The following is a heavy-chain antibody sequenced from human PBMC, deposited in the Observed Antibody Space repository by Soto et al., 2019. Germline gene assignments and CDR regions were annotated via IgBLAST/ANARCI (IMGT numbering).Heavy chain of an antibody. CDR2: INHSGST. J-gene: IGHJ4*02. V-gene: IGHV4-34*01. CDR1: GGSFSGYY. CDR3: ARGRPTYSSSWYLYFLY. Sequence: PSETLALTCAVYGGSFSGYYWSWIRQPPGKGLEWIGEINHSGSTNYNPSLKSRVTISVDTSKNQFSLKLSSVTAADTAVYYRARGRPTYSSSWYLYFLYWGQGTLVTVSS. D-gene: IGHD6-13*01.